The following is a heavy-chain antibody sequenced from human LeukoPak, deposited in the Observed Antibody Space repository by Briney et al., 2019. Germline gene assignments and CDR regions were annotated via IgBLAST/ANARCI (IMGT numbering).Heavy chain of an antibody. Sequence: ASVKVSCKASGYTFTGYYMHWVRQAPGQGLEWMGWINPNSGGKNYAQKFQGRVTMTRDTSISTAYMELSRLRSDDTAVYYCARGVRGHAFDIWGQGTMVTVSS. CDR1: GYTFTGYY. V-gene: IGHV1-2*02. CDR3: ARGVRGHAFDI. J-gene: IGHJ3*02. D-gene: IGHD3-10*01. CDR2: INPNSGGK.